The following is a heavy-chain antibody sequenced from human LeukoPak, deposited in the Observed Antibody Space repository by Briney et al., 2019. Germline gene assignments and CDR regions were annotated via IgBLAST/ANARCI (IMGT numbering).Heavy chain of an antibody. V-gene: IGHV1-69*13. CDR2: IIPIFGTA. J-gene: IGHJ6*02. D-gene: IGHD3-3*01. CDR1: GYTFTSYG. CDR3: ASRVLRFLEGGMDV. Sequence: GASVTVSCKASGYTFTSYGISWVRQAPGQGLEWMGGIIPIFGTANYAQKFQGRVTITADESTSTAYMELSSLRSEDTAVYYCASRVLRFLEGGMDVWGQGTTVTVSS.